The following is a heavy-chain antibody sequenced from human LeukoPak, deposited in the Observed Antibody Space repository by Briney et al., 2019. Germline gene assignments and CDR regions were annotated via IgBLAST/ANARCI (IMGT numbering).Heavy chain of an antibody. CDR2: ISWNSGSI. CDR3: AKGSPYYYYDSSGYSYYYGMDV. V-gene: IGHV3-9*01. CDR1: GFTFDDYA. J-gene: IGHJ6*02. D-gene: IGHD3-22*01. Sequence: GRSLRLSCAASGFTFDDYAMHWVRQAPGKGLEWVSGISWNSGSIGYADSVKGRFTISRDNAKNSLYLQMNSLRAEDTALYYCAKGSPYYYYDSSGYSYYYGMDVWGQGTTVTVSS.